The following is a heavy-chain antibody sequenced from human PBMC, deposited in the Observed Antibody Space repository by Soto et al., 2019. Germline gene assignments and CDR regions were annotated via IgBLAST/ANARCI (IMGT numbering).Heavy chain of an antibody. CDR3: ARADGREFDYDDVWGTRGDWFDP. J-gene: IGHJ5*02. CDR1: GASVTSGLYY. Sequence: QVQLQESGPGLVKPAETLSLTCSVSGASVTSGLYYWTWIRQPPGRGLEWMGFIYDGGGSNYSPSLRSRVTMSVDSSKYQFSLNLTSVTAADTAVYYCARADGREFDYDDVWGTRGDWFDPWGQGTLVTVSS. V-gene: IGHV4-61*01. CDR2: IYDGGGS. D-gene: IGHD3-16*01.